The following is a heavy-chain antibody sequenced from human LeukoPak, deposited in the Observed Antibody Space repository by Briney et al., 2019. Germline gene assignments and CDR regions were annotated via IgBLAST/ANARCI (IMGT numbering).Heavy chain of an antibody. CDR3: ARWLQTYFEY. CDR2: IHYSGST. Sequence: SETLSLTCTVSGGSISYSSYYWGWIRQPPGKGLEWIGSIHYSGSTYYNPFLKSRVTISIDTSKNQFSLKLTSVTAADTAVYYCARWLQTYFEYWGQGTLVTVSS. CDR1: GGSISYSSYY. V-gene: IGHV4-39*01. D-gene: IGHD5-24*01. J-gene: IGHJ4*02.